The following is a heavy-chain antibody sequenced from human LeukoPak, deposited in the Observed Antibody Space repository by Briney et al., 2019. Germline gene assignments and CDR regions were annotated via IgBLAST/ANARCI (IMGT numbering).Heavy chain of an antibody. CDR1: GFIFTSNR. D-gene: IGHD3-16*01. J-gene: IGHJ5*02. V-gene: IGHV3-7*01. CDR2: IKHDGSEQ. Sequence: GGSLRLSCAASGFIFTSNRMNWVRQAPGKGLEWVANIKHDGSEQIYVDSVKGRFTISRDNAKDSVYLQMNSLRAEDTAVYYCTRGLGEHGGVSDRWCQGTLVIVS. CDR3: TRGLGEHGGVSDR.